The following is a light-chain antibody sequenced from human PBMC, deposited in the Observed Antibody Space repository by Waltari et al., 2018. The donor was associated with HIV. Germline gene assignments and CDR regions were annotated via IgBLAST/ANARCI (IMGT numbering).Light chain of an antibody. V-gene: IGKV1-39*01. CDR1: QSIDIY. J-gene: IGKJ2*01. CDR3: QQNYDTQYT. CDR2: SAS. Sequence: DIQMTQSPSLSTSVGDRVTITCRASQSIDIYVNWYQLKPGKTPNLLIYSASNVQSGVPSRFSGSGYGTDFTLTISSLQPEDIATYYCQQNYDTQYTFGQGTKLEIK.